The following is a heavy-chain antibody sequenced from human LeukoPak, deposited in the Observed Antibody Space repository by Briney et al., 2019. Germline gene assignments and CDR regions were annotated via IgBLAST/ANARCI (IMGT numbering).Heavy chain of an antibody. J-gene: IGHJ4*02. V-gene: IGHV1-69*04. CDR3: AEDSYGRQSFDY. CDR1: GGTFSSYA. CDR2: IIPILGIA. D-gene: IGHD5-18*01. Sequence: SVTVSCKASGGTFSSYAISWVRQAPGQGLEWMGRIIPILGIANYAQKFQGRVTITADKSTSTAYMELSSLRSEDTAVYYCAEDSYGRQSFDYWGQGTLVTVSS.